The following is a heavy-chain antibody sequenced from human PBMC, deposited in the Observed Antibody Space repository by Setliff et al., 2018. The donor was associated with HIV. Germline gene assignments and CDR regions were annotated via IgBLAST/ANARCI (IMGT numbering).Heavy chain of an antibody. CDR3: ARASGYRLVDY. V-gene: IGHV1-18*01. J-gene: IGHJ4*02. CDR1: GYTFASFG. CDR2: TSAYNGNA. Sequence: ASVKVSCKASGYTFASFGITWVRQAPGQGLEWMGWTSAYNGNANYPQKLQDRVTMTTDTSTTTAYMELRSLRSDDTALYYCARASGYRLVDYWGQGTLVTVSS. D-gene: IGHD3-3*01.